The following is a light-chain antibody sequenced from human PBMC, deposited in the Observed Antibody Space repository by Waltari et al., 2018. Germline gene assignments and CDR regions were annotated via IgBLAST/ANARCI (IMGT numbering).Light chain of an antibody. CDR2: DVS. CDR3: SSYISSSTLEL. CDR1: SSYVGSYNY. V-gene: IGLV2-14*03. J-gene: IGLJ2*01. Sequence: QSALTQPASVSGSPGQSITISCTGTSSYVGSYNYVPWYQQHPGKAPKLMIFDVSNRPSGVSNRFSGSKSGNTASLTISGLQAEDEAGYYCSSYISSSTLELFGGGTSLTVL.